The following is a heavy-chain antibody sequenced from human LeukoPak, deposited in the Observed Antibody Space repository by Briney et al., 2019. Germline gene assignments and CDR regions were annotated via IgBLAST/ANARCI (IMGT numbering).Heavy chain of an antibody. Sequence: AGGSLRLSCAASGFTFSSYWMHWVRQAPGKGLVWVSRINGDGSGTTYADSVKGRFTISRDNAKNSLYLQMNSLRAGDMALYYCAKAGYSSSWYGMDWFDPWGQGTLVTVSS. J-gene: IGHJ5*02. V-gene: IGHV3-74*01. CDR2: INGDGSGT. D-gene: IGHD6-13*01. CDR3: AKAGYSSSWYGMDWFDP. CDR1: GFTFSSYW.